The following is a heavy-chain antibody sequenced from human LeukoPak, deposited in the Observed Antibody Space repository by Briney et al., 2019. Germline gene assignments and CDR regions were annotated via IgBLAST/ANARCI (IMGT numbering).Heavy chain of an antibody. CDR2: IYSGGST. J-gene: IGHJ4*02. CDR1: GFTVSSNY. CDR3: ARASGYYSRLDY. Sequence: GGSLRLSCAASGFTVSSNYMSWVRQAPGKGLEWVSVIYSGGSTYYADSVKGRFTISRDNSKNTLYLQMNSLRAEDTAVYYCARASGYYSRLDYWGQGTLVTVSS. D-gene: IGHD3-22*01. V-gene: IGHV3-66*01.